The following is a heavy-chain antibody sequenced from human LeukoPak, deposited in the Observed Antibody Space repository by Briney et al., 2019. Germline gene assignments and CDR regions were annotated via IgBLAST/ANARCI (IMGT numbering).Heavy chain of an antibody. CDR3: ARGLMTADSFYYYYYGMDV. CDR1: GGSFSGYY. J-gene: IGHJ6*02. Sequence: SETLSLTCAVYGGSFSGYYWSWIRQPPGRGLEWSGEINHSGSTNYNPSLKSRVTISVDTSKNPFSLKLSSVTAADTAVYYSARGLMTADSFYYYYYGMDVWGHGTTVTVS. CDR2: INHSGST. V-gene: IGHV4-34*01. D-gene: IGHD6-25*01.